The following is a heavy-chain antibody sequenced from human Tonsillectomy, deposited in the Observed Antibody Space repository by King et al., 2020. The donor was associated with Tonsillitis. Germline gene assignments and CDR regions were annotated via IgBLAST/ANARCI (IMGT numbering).Heavy chain of an antibody. CDR2: IYYTGST. Sequence: LQLQESGPGLVKPSQTLSLTCIVSGGSISSDSYYWSWIRQHPGKGLEWIGYIYYTGSTYYSPSLKSRMTISVDTSKNQFSLNLSSVTAADTAVYYCASATCSSTTCYRPEYFQDWGQGALVTVSS. CDR1: GGSISSDSYY. V-gene: IGHV4-31*03. D-gene: IGHD2-2*01. J-gene: IGHJ1*01. CDR3: ASATCSSTTCYRPEYFQD.